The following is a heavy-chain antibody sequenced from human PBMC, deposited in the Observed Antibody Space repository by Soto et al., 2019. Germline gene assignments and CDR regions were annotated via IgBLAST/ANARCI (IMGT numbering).Heavy chain of an antibody. J-gene: IGHJ5*02. Sequence: LSCLDCTGAVNDKCVCRGRQAPGKGLEWLSFISSSGTLVDYADSVKGRFTISRDNGKKSLLLQMNSLRADDTAVYDCARSAFARTSASWGQGTQVPGSS. CDR3: ARSAFARTSAS. CDR1: TGAVNDKC. V-gene: IGHV3-11*01. CDR2: ISSSGTLV.